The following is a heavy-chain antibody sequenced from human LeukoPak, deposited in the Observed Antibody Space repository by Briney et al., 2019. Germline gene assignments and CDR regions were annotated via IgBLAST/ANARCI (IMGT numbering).Heavy chain of an antibody. J-gene: IGHJ4*02. D-gene: IGHD3-16*02. Sequence: PSETLSLTCAVYGGSFSGYYWSWIRQPPGKGLEWIGEINHSGSTNYNPSLKSRVTISVDTSKNQFSLKLSSVTAADTAVYYCARFGPYYDYVWGSYRGPDHFDYWGQGTLVTVSS. CDR1: GGSFSGYY. CDR2: INHSGST. V-gene: IGHV4-34*01. CDR3: ARFGPYYDYVWGSYRGPDHFDY.